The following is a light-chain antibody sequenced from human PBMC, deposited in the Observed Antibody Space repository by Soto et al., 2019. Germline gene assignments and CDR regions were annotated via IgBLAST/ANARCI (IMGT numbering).Light chain of an antibody. CDR2: DAS. J-gene: IGKJ1*01. Sequence: DIQMTQTPSTLSASVGDTVTVTCRASQSVSGWLAWYQQKPGEAPKLLIYDASALPLGVPSRFSGSGSGTNFTLTIASLQPDDFATYYCQQYETFSGTFGPGTKVEI. CDR1: QSVSGW. CDR3: QQYETFSGT. V-gene: IGKV1-5*01.